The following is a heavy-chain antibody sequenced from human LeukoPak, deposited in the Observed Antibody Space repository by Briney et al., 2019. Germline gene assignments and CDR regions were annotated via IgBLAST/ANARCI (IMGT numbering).Heavy chain of an antibody. CDR3: SGRSGFSSIY. J-gene: IGHJ4*02. V-gene: IGHV3-7*01. CDR1: GFSFDTHW. Sequence: GGSLRLSCAASGFSFDTHWMNWVRQFPGGGLEWVANIKPDGSAEYYVDSVKGRFTISRDNVKNLVYLQLNSPRTEDTAVYYCSGRSGFSSIYWGQGTLVTVSS. D-gene: IGHD2-2*01. CDR2: IKPDGSAE.